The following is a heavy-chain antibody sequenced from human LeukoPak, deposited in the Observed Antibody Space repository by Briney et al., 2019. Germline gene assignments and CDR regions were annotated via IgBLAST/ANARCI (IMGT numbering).Heavy chain of an antibody. CDR1: RDTLAEVS. V-gene: IGHV1-24*01. CDR3: ATDLRLGAMDV. Sequence: GASVKVSCKVSRDTLAEVSIHWLRQAGGEGLEWMGGFHVEEAETVNAQKFQGRVTMTEDTSTDTAYMELSGLTSEDTAVYYCATDLRLGAMDVWSQGTRVTVS. D-gene: IGHD3-16*01. CDR2: FHVEEAET. J-gene: IGHJ6*02.